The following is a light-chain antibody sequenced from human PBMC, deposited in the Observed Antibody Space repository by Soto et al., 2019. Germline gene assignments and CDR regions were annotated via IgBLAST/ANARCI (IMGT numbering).Light chain of an antibody. J-gene: IGKJ4*01. CDR1: QSVSSY. CDR3: QQRNNWPLT. CDR2: DAS. V-gene: IGKV3-11*01. Sequence: EIVLTQSPATLSLSPGERATISCRASQSVSSYLAWYQQKPGQAPRLLIYDASNRATGIPARFSGSGSGTDFTLTISRLEPEDCAVYYCQQRNNWPLTFGGGTKVDIK.